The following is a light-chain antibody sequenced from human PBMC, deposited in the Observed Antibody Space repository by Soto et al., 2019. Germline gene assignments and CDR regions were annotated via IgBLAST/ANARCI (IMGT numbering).Light chain of an antibody. CDR1: QTVTSSY. CDR3: HHYGNSPQT. Sequence: EIVLTQSPDTLSLSPGERATLSCRASQTVTSSYIAWYLQRPGQAPRLLIYGASTRATGIPDRFSGSGSGTDFTLTISRLEREDFAVYYCHHYGNSPQTFGQGAKLEI. J-gene: IGKJ2*01. CDR2: GAS. V-gene: IGKV3-20*01.